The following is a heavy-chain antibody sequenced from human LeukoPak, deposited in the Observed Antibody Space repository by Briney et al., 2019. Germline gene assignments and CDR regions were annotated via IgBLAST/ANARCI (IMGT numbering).Heavy chain of an antibody. J-gene: IGHJ4*02. CDR1: GGTISSGAYY. CDR3: ASAAAYIAALDY. V-gene: IGHV4-31*03. D-gene: IGHD2-15*01. Sequence: SQTLSLTCNVSGGTISSGAYYWSWIRQHRGKGLEWIGYIYYTGTTYYNPSLESRVTISVDTSKNQFSLNLRSVTAADTAVYYCASAAAYIAALDYWGQGTLVTVSS. CDR2: IYYTGTT.